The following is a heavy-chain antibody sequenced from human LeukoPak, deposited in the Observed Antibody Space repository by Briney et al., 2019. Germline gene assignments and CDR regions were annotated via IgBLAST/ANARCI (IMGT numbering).Heavy chain of an antibody. Sequence: SETLSLTCAVYGGSFSGYYWSWIRQPPGKGLEWIGEINHSGSTNYNPSLKSRVTISVDTSKNQFSLKLSSVTAAATAVYYCARVCGGYYDFWSGYYTRHNWFDPWGQGTLVTVSS. J-gene: IGHJ5*02. CDR2: INHSGST. CDR3: ARVCGGYYDFWSGYYTRHNWFDP. CDR1: GGSFSGYY. D-gene: IGHD3-3*01. V-gene: IGHV4-34*01.